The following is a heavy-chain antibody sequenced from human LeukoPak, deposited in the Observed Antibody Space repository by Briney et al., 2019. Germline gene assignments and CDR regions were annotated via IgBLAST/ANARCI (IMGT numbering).Heavy chain of an antibody. CDR2: IYYSGSA. V-gene: IGHV4-39*07. Sequence: PSETLSLTCTVSGGSISSSSYYWGWVRQPPGRGLEWGGSIYYSGSANYNPSLKSRVTMSVDTSKNQFSLKLSSVTAADTAVYYCARVKGDDFWSVYLGWLDPWGQGTLVTVSS. D-gene: IGHD3-3*01. J-gene: IGHJ5*02. CDR1: GGSISSSSYY. CDR3: ARVKGDDFWSVYLGWLDP.